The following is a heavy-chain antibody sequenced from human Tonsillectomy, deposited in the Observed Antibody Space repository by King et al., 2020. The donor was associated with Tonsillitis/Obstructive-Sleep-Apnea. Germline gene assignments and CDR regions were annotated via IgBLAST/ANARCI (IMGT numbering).Heavy chain of an antibody. CDR3: ARGGYSNYVDY. D-gene: IGHD5-18*01. J-gene: IGHJ4*02. V-gene: IGHV1-18*01. CDR1: GYTFTNSG. Sequence: VQLVESGAEVKKPGASVKVSCKASGYTFTNSGIIWVRQAPGQGLEWMGWISGYNGNTNYAQNLQGRVTMTADTSTSTAYMESRSLRSDDTAVYYCARGGYSNYVDYWGQGTLVTVSS. CDR2: ISGYNGNT.